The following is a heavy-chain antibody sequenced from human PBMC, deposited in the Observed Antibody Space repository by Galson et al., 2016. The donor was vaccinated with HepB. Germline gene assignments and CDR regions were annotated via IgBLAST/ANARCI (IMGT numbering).Heavy chain of an antibody. D-gene: IGHD6-19*01. Sequence: LSLTCTVSGGSINNGNYYWSWIRQPAGKGLEWIGRIYGSGNTNNNPSLKSRVTMPVDTSKNRFSLRLTSVTAADTAVYYCARVTVSSGWSIDYWGQGTLVTVSS. V-gene: IGHV4-61*02. CDR3: ARVTVSSGWSIDY. CDR2: IYGSGNT. CDR1: GGSINNGNYY. J-gene: IGHJ4*02.